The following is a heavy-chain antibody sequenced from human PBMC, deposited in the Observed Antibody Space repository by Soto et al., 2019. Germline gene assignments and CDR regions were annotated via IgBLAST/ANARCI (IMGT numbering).Heavy chain of an antibody. Sequence: QVQLVESGGGVVQPGRSLRLSCAASGFTFSSYGMHWVRQGPGKGLEWVAVISYDGSNKYYADYVKGRFTISRDNSMNTLYLQLNSLRAADAAVAYCANYGELFYYWGQGTLVTVCS. V-gene: IGHV3-30*18. D-gene: IGHD4-17*01. CDR1: GFTFSSYG. CDR2: ISYDGSNK. J-gene: IGHJ4*02. CDR3: ANYGELFYY.